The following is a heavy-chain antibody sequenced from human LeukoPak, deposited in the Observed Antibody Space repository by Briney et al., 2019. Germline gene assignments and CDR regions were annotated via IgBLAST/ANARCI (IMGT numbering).Heavy chain of an antibody. Sequence: GGSLRLSCAASGFTFSSYSMNWVRQAPGKGLEWGSSISSSSSYIYYADSVKGRFTISRDNAKNSLYLQMNSLRAEDTAVYYCARGDDDVWSGYYLYYYYYGMDVWGQGTTVTVSS. CDR3: ARGDDDVWSGYYLYYYYYGMDV. D-gene: IGHD3-3*01. CDR2: ISSSSSYI. J-gene: IGHJ6*02. V-gene: IGHV3-21*01. CDR1: GFTFSSYS.